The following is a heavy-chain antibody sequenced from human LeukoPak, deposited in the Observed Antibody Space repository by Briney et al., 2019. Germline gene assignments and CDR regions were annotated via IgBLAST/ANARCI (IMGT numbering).Heavy chain of an antibody. J-gene: IGHJ4*02. CDR2: ISSSSSYI. Sequence: GGSLRLSCAASGFTFSSYSMNWVRQAPGKGLEWVSSISSSSSYIYYADSVKGRFTISRDNAKNPLYLQMNSLRAEDTAVYYCARDAEWELFDYWGQGTLVTVSS. CDR1: GFTFSSYS. D-gene: IGHD1-26*01. V-gene: IGHV3-21*01. CDR3: ARDAEWELFDY.